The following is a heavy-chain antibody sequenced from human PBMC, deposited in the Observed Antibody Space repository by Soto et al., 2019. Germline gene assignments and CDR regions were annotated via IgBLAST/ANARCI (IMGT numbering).Heavy chain of an antibody. Sequence: ASVKVSCKAPGYKFTGYYTHWVRQARGQGLEWMGWINPNSGGTNYAKKFQGRVTMTRDTSISTAYMELSRLRSHDTAGYYGARDRSGSPYYIDYWCRRSLDTV. CDR1: GYKFTGYY. CDR2: INPNSGGT. V-gene: IGHV1-2*02. D-gene: IGHD3-22*01. CDR3: ARDRSGSPYYIDY. J-gene: IGHJ4*02.